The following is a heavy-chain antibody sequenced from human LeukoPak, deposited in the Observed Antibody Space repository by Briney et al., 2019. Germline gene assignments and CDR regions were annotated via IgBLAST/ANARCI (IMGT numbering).Heavy chain of an antibody. CDR3: AKDQIVVVPAATGYYYYYYMDV. V-gene: IGHV3-23*01. CDR2: ISGSGGST. Sequence: GGSLRLSCAASGFTFSSYAMSWVRQAPGKGLEWVSAISGSGGSTYYADSVKGRFTISRDNSKNTLYLQMNSLRAEDTAVYYCAKDQIVVVPAATGYYYYYYMDVWGKGTTVTVSS. CDR1: GFTFSSYA. J-gene: IGHJ6*03. D-gene: IGHD2-2*01.